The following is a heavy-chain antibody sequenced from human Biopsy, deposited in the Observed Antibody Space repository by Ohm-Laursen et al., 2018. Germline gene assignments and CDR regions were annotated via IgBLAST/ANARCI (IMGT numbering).Heavy chain of an antibody. Sequence: SLRLSCTASGFTFTRYAMHWVRQAPGKGLGWVAVISYDGSGEYYADSLQGRLIIPRDNPKNTVDLQMNSLRAEDTAVYFCARDGKRWDYSTYFSWHFDLWGRGTLVTVSS. CDR1: GFTFTRYA. CDR3: ARDGKRWDYSTYFSWHFDL. D-gene: IGHD4-11*01. V-gene: IGHV3-30*03. J-gene: IGHJ2*01. CDR2: ISYDGSGE.